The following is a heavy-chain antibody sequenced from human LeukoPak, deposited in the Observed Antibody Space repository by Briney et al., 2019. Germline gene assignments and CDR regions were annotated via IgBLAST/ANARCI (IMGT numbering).Heavy chain of an antibody. V-gene: IGHV1-46*01. CDR1: GYTFTSYY. J-gene: IGHJ5*02. Sequence: WASVKVSCKASGYTFTSYYMHWVRQAPGQGLEWMGIINPSGGSTSYAQKFQGRVSMTRDMSTSTVYMELSSLRSEDTAVYYCARERTAARNWFDPWGQGTLVTVSS. CDR2: INPSGGST. CDR3: ARERTAARNWFDP. D-gene: IGHD6-6*01.